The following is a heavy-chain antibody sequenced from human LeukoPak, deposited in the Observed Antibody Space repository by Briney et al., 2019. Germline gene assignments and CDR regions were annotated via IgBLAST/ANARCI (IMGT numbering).Heavy chain of an antibody. CDR2: ISGSGGST. CDR3: AKWGRYYGSGSYYTSFDY. V-gene: IGHV3-23*01. J-gene: IGHJ4*02. D-gene: IGHD3-10*01. Sequence: PGGSLRLSCAASGFTFSSYGMSWVRQAPGKGLEWVSAISGSGGSTYYADSVKGRFTISRDNSKNTLYLQMNSLRAEDTAVYYCAKWGRYYGSGSYYTSFDYRGQGTLVTVSS. CDR1: GFTFSSYG.